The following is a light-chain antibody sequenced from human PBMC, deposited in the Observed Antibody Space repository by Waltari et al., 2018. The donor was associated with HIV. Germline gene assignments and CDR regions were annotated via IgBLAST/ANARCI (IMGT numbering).Light chain of an antibody. J-gene: IGKJ4*01. Sequence: DIQLIQSPSSLSASVGGSITITCQASQDIDNYLNWYRQKPGKAPQLLIYDASHLETGVPSRFTGRGYGTHFTFTISSLQPEDFAIYFCQQHDGLPPTFGGGTRV. V-gene: IGKV1-33*01. CDR1: QDIDNY. CDR2: DAS. CDR3: QQHDGLPPT.